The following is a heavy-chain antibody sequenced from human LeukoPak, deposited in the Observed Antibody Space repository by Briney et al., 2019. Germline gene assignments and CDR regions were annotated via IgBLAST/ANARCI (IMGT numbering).Heavy chain of an antibody. CDR1: GFTFDDYG. CDR2: INSDGRST. V-gene: IGHV3-74*01. Sequence: GGSLRLSCAASGFTFDDYGMSWVRQAPGKGLVWDSYINSDGRSTIYTDSVKGRFTISRDNAKNTLYLQMNSLRTEDTAVYYCARGGPGTGVDYWGPGTLVTVSS. D-gene: IGHD1-1*01. CDR3: ARGGPGTGVDY. J-gene: IGHJ4*02.